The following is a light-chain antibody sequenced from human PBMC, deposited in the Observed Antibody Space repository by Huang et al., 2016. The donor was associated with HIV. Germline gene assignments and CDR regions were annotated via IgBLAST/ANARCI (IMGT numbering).Light chain of an antibody. J-gene: IGKJ4*01. CDR2: AAS. CDR3: LQSYKTLT. CDR1: QDIGSH. V-gene: IGKV1-39*01. Sequence: DIQVTQSPSSLSASVGDRVTITCRASQDIGSHLNWYQQKPGKAPNVLIYAASTLESGVPSRFSGSGSGTYFTLSISSLQPEDFATYYCLQSYKTLTFGGGTRVEI.